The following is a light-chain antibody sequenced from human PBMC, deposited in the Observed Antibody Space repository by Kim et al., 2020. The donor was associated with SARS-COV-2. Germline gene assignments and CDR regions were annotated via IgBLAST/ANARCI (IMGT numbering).Light chain of an antibody. Sequence: RAHLTCKSSQTVLYNSNNKNYLAWYQQKPGQAPKLLIYWASIRESGVSDRFSGSGSETDFTLTISSLQAEDVAVYYCQQYYSTPPSFGQGTKLEI. J-gene: IGKJ2*03. CDR3: QQYYSTPPS. V-gene: IGKV4-1*01. CDR2: WAS. CDR1: QTVLYNSNNKNY.